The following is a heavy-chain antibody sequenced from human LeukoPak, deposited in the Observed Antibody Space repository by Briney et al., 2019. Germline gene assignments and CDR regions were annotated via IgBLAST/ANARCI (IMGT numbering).Heavy chain of an antibody. CDR1: GFTYSSYG. CDR3: ARYCGGDCPGSGMDV. V-gene: IGHV3-33*01. D-gene: IGHD2-21*02. CDR2: IWYDGSNK. Sequence: GGSLRLSCAASGFTYSSYGMHWVRQAPGKGLEWVAVIWYDGSNKYYADSVKGRFTISRDNSKNTLYLQMNSLRAEDTAVYYCARYCGGDCPGSGMDVWGQGTTVTVSS. J-gene: IGHJ6*02.